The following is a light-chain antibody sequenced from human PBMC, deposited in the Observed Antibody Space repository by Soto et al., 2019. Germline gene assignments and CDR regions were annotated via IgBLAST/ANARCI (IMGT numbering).Light chain of an antibody. CDR2: LGS. J-gene: IGKJ1*01. V-gene: IGKV2-28*01. CDR3: MQVLQTPAT. CDR1: QSLLHSNGYNY. Sequence: DIVMTQSPLSLPVTPGEPASISCRSSQSLLHSNGYNYLDWYLQKPGQSPQLLIYLGSNRASGVADRFSCSESGTAFTLKIRREEAEDVGLYYCMQVLQTPATFGEVTKVEI.